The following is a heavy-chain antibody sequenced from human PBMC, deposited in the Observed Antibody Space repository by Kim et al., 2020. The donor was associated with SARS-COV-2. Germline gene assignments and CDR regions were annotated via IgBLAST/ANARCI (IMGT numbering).Heavy chain of an antibody. CDR1: GGSISSSSYY. D-gene: IGHD3-3*01. V-gene: IGHV4-39*01. J-gene: IGHJ4*02. CDR3: ARLEYYFDY. CDR2: IYYSGST. Sequence: SETLSLTCTVSGGSISSSSYYWGWIRQPPGKGLEWIGSIYYSGSTYYNPSLKSRVTISVDTSKNQFSLKLSSVTAADTAVYYCARLEYYFDYWGQGTLVTVSS.